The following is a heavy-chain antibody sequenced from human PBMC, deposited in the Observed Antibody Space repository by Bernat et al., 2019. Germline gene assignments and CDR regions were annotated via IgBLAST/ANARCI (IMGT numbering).Heavy chain of an antibody. Sequence: ELQLVQSGAEVKKPGESLKISCKGSGYSFTSYWIGWVRQMPWKCLELMGIIYPGDSDTRYSRSFQGEVTISAYKSISTAYLQWSRLKASDTAMYYCARVPGAKRVGATCYCDYWGQGTLVTVSS. CDR2: IYPGDSDT. V-gene: IGHV5-51*01. J-gene: IGHJ4*02. CDR3: ARVPGAKRVGATCYCDY. CDR1: GYSFTSYW. D-gene: IGHD2-2*01.